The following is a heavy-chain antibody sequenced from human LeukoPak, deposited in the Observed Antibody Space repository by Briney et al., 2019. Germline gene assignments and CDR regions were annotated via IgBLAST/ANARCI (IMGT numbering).Heavy chain of an antibody. D-gene: IGHD2-8*01. V-gene: IGHV3-23*01. CDR2: VGGDDTN. J-gene: IGHJ3*02. CDR3: AKDSWSRNGIYDAFDI. CDR1: GFILSEYA. Sequence: RGSLRLSCVASGFILSEYAMNWVRQAPGKGLEWVSVVGGDDTNYYIDSAKGRFTISRDNSKNTLSLQMNNLRPEDTAVYYCAKDSWSRNGIYDAFDIWGQGTMVTVSS.